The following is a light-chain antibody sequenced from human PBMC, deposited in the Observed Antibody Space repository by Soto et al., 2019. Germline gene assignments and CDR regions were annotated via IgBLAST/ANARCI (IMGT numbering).Light chain of an antibody. CDR2: GAS. CDR1: QSVSNNY. V-gene: IGKV3-20*01. CDR3: QQYATSPLT. Sequence: EIVLTHFPGTLSLSPGERATLSCRASQSVSNNYLAWYQQKPGQAPRLVIFGASNRATGIPDRFSASGSGTEFTLTISRLEPEDVAVYYCQQYATSPLTFGHGTMVDIK. J-gene: IGKJ1*01.